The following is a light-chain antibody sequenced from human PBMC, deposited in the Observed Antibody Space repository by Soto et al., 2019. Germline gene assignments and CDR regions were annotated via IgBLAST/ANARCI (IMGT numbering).Light chain of an antibody. CDR2: EVT. CDR1: STDVGAYNY. Sequence: QSALAQPASVSGSPGQSITISCTGTSTDVGAYNYVAWYQHHPDKAPKLIIYEVTNRPSGVSYRFSASKSGNTASLTISGLHSEDEADYYCISYTGKSASYVFGTGTKLTVL. CDR3: ISYTGKSASYV. J-gene: IGLJ1*01. V-gene: IGLV2-14*01.